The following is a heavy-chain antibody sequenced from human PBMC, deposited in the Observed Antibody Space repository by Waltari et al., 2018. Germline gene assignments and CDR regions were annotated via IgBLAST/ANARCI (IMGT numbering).Heavy chain of an antibody. CDR2: INTNTGNP. D-gene: IGHD2-2*01. Sequence: QVQLVHSGSELKKPGASVKVSCKASGYTFTNSAINWLRQAPGQGLELMGWINTNTGNPTYVQGFTGRFVFSLDTSVSTAYLQINSLKADDTAVYYCAREVVPAATIVVNWFDPWGQGTLVTVSS. V-gene: IGHV7-4-1*02. J-gene: IGHJ5*02. CDR3: AREVVPAATIVVNWFDP. CDR1: GYTFTNSA.